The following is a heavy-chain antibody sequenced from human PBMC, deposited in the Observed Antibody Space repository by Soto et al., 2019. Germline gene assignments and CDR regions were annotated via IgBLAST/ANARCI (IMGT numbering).Heavy chain of an antibody. Sequence: GGSLRLSCAASGFTFSSYGMHWVRQAPGKGLEWVAVIWYDGSNKYYADSVKGRFTISRDNSKNTLYLQMNSLRAEDTAVYYCARLEHNDPVMGYYYYGMDVWGQGTTVTVSS. V-gene: IGHV3-33*01. J-gene: IGHJ6*02. CDR1: GFTFSSYG. CDR2: IWYDGSNK. CDR3: ARLEHNDPVMGYYYYGMDV. D-gene: IGHD1-1*01.